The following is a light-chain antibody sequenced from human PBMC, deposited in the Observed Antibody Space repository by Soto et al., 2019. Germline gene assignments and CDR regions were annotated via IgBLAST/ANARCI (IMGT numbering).Light chain of an antibody. CDR3: LQRSDWPLT. Sequence: DIILTQSPDTLSLSPGERATLSCRASQNVRTFLAWYQQKPGQAPRRLISDASYRATGVPPRFSGSGSGTDFTLTISSLEPEDFAVYYCLQRSDWPLTFGGGSKVEI. J-gene: IGKJ4*01. CDR1: QNVRTF. V-gene: IGKV3-11*01. CDR2: DAS.